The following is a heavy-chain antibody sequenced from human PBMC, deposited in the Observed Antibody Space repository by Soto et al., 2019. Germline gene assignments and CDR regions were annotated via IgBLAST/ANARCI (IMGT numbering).Heavy chain of an antibody. CDR1: GFTFSSYW. D-gene: IGHD2-8*01. CDR3: ARVPIGKYGVWNY. CDR2: INPGGTIT. Sequence: EEHLVESGGGLVQPGGSLRLSCAASGFTFSSYWMHWVRQAPGKGLVWVSRINPGGTITDYADSVKGRFTVSRDNAKKPVYLQVNRLLGDDKAEYFFARVPIGKYGVWNYWGQGTLVTVSS. J-gene: IGHJ4*02. V-gene: IGHV3-74*01.